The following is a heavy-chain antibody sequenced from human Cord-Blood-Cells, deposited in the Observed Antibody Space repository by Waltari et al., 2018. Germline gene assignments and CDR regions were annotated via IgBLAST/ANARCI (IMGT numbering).Heavy chain of an antibody. V-gene: IGHV1-3*01. CDR1: GSACTGYA. CDR3: ACGGSSWYFDY. D-gene: IGHD6-13*01. Sequence: QVQLVQSGAEVKKPGASVAVSCKASGSACTGYAMHCWRQAPGQRLEWMGWINAGNGNTKYSQKFQGRVTITRATSASTAYMELRSLRSEDTAVYYCACGGSSWYFDYWGQGTLVTVSS. J-gene: IGHJ4*02. CDR2: INAGNGNT.